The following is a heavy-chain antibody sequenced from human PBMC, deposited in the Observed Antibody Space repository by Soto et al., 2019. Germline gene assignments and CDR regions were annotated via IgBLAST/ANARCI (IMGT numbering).Heavy chain of an antibody. D-gene: IGHD5-18*01. CDR1: GIKIGDYA. Sequence: GGSLRLSCRTSGIKIGDYALNWVRQAQGKGKEWVGFLRCKVSVGATLFAASVEVRFRMSRDLFRGFAYLEMNSLKTEDTGVYYCSRVLGDGYKYGPSDYWGQGTRGTVSS. J-gene: IGHJ4*02. CDR3: SRVLGDGYKYGPSDY. V-gene: IGHV3-49*04. CDR2: LRCKVSVGAT.